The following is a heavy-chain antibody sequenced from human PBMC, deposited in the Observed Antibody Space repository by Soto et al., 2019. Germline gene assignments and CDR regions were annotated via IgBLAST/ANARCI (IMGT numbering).Heavy chain of an antibody. CDR2: IKQDGSDK. D-gene: IGHD2-8*01. J-gene: IGHJ4*02. Sequence: PGGSMRLSCSASGSTFSDYWMGWVRQAPGKGLEWVANIKQDGSDKYYVDSVKGRFTVSRDNGKNSVYLQMNSLRAEDTAVYYSARASIMKDSDYWGQGTLVTVSS. CDR3: ARASIMKDSDY. CDR1: GSTFSDYW. V-gene: IGHV3-7*04.